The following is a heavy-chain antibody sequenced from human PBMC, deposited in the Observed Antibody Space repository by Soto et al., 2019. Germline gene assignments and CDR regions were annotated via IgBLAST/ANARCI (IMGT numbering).Heavy chain of an antibody. CDR3: AKDPKTSGGQHWAFNYFDS. CDR2: ISYDGTNK. J-gene: IGHJ4*02. V-gene: IGHV3-30-3*02. CDR1: GFSFSISP. Sequence: VGSLRLSCAASGFSFSISPMHWVRQAPGKGPEWVALISYDGTNKFYADSVKGRFTISRDNSKSTLYLQVDSLRPEDAAVYYCAKDPKTSGGQHWAFNYFDSWGQGTLVTVSS. D-gene: IGHD7-27*01.